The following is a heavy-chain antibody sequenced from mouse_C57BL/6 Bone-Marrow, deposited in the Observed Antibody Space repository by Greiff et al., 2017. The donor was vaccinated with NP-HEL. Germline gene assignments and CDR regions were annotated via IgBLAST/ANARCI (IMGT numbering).Heavy chain of an antibody. CDR3: TTDRPYGSSYVVFMDY. V-gene: IGHV14-4*01. Sequence: VQLQQSGAELVRPGASVKLSCTASGFNIKDDYMHWVKQRPEQGLEWIGWIDPENGDTEYASKFQGQATITADTSSNTAYLQLSSLTSEDAAVYYCTTDRPYGSSYVVFMDYWGQGTSVTVSS. D-gene: IGHD1-1*01. J-gene: IGHJ4*01. CDR2: IDPENGDT. CDR1: GFNIKDDY.